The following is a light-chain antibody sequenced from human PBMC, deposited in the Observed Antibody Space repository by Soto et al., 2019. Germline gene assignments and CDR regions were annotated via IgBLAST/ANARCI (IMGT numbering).Light chain of an antibody. V-gene: IGLV1-44*01. J-gene: IGLJ1*01. CDR2: NNN. CDR1: SSNIGTNA. Sequence: QTVVTQPPSASGTPGQRVTISCSGGSSNIGTNAVNWYQQLPGTDPKLLIYNNNQRPSGVPDRFSGSKSGSSASLAISGLQSEDEADYYCAALDDSLNGYVFGTGTKLTVL. CDR3: AALDDSLNGYV.